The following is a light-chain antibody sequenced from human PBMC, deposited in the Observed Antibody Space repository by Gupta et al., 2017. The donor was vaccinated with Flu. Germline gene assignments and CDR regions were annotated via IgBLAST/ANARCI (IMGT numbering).Light chain of an antibody. Sequence: PSTRSASVGDRVTITCRASQSIGSWLAWYQQKPGKAPNLVIYKASNLESGVPSRFSGSGSGTEFTLTISSLQPDDFATYSCQQYQSYPYTFGQGTKLEIK. J-gene: IGKJ2*01. CDR2: KAS. CDR3: QQYQSYPYT. V-gene: IGKV1-5*03. CDR1: QSIGSW.